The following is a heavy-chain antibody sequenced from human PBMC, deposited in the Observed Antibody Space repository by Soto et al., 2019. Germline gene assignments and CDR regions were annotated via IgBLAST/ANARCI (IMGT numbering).Heavy chain of an antibody. D-gene: IGHD4-4*01. V-gene: IGHV3-73*01. Sequence: GSLRLSCVASGFTFSGSAMHWVRQASGKGLEWVGRIRSKANSYATAYAASVKGRFTISRDDSKNTAYLQMNSLKTEDTAVYYCTVAALDYTDAFDIWGQGTMVTVS. CDR2: IRSKANSYAT. CDR1: GFTFSGSA. CDR3: TVAALDYTDAFDI. J-gene: IGHJ3*02.